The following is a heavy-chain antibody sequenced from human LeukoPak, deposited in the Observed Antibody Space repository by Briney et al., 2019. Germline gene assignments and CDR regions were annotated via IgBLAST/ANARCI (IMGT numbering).Heavy chain of an antibody. CDR3: ARERKVVPAAIRYGMDV. V-gene: IGHV3-74*01. Sequence: GGSLRLSCAASGFTFSSSWMHWVRQAPGKGLVWVSRINPDESTTTYADSVKGRFTISRDNAKNTLYLQMNSLRAEETAVYYCARERKVVPAAIRYGMDVWGQGTTVTVSS. D-gene: IGHD2-2*02. CDR1: GFTFSSSW. J-gene: IGHJ6*02. CDR2: INPDESTT.